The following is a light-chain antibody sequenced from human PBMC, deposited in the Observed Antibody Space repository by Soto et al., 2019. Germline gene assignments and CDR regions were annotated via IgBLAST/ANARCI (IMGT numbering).Light chain of an antibody. V-gene: IGKV3-15*01. Sequence: EIVMTQSPATLSVSPGERATLSCRASQNIGRNLAWYQQKPGQAPRLLMYGVSTRATGIPARFGGSGSATEFTLTISSLQSEDFAVYYCQQYSQWPLTFGGGTKVDIK. J-gene: IGKJ4*01. CDR1: QNIGRN. CDR2: GVS. CDR3: QQYSQWPLT.